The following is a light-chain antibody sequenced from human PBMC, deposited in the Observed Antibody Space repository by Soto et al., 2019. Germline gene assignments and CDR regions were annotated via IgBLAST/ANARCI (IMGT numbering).Light chain of an antibody. CDR1: QGIRSD. CDR2: AAS. CDR3: LQSYNFPRT. J-gene: IGKJ1*01. V-gene: IGKV1-6*01. Sequence: AIQMTQSPSSLSASVGDRVTISCQASQGIRSDLAWYQQKPGKAPKLLIFAASTLQSGVPSRFSGRGSATDFTLTISSLQPEDFATYYCLQSYNFPRTFGQGTKVEIK.